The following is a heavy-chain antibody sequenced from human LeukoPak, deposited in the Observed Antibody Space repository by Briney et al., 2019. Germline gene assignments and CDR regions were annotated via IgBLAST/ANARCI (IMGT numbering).Heavy chain of an antibody. V-gene: IGHV3-11*01. CDR1: GFTSSDYY. J-gene: IGHJ4*02. CDR2: ISSSGSTI. Sequence: GGSLRLSCAASGFTSSDYYMSWIRQAPGKGLEWVSYISSSGSTIYYADSVKGRFTISRDNAKNSLSLQMNSLRAEDTAVYYCARDLQWLVFDYWGQGTLVTVSS. CDR3: ARDLQWLVFDY. D-gene: IGHD6-19*01.